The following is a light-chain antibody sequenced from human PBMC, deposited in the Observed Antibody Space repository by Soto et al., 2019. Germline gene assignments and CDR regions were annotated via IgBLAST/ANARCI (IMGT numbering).Light chain of an antibody. Sequence: EIVLTQSPGTLSLSPGETATVSCRATESLITKALAWYQQKPGQAPRLLIYGAFTRDAAIPDRFNGSGSGTDFALTISRLELEDSAVYYCQQYCVSPLTFGPGTKVKIK. CDR2: GAF. CDR1: ESLITKA. J-gene: IGKJ3*01. CDR3: QQYCVSPLT. V-gene: IGKV3-20*01.